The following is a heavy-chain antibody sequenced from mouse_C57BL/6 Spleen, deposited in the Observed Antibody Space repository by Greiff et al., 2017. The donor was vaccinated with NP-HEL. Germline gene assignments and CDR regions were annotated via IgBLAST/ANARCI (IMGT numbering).Heavy chain of an antibody. Sequence: EVQLVESEGGLVQPGSSMKLSCTASGFTFSDYYMAWVRQVPEKGLEWVANINYDGSSTYYLDSLKSRFIISRDNAKNILYLQMSSLKSEDTATYYCARASYYDYDGAWFAYWGQGTLVTVSA. V-gene: IGHV5-16*01. D-gene: IGHD2-4*01. CDR2: INYDGSST. CDR3: ARASYYDYDGAWFAY. J-gene: IGHJ3*01. CDR1: GFTFSDYY.